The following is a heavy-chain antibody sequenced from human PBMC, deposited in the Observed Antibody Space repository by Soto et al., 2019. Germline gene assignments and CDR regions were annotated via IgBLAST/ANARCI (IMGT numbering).Heavy chain of an antibody. J-gene: IGHJ6*03. CDR3: AKEPGYCSGGSCMDV. V-gene: IGHV3-9*01. CDR2: ISWNSGSI. D-gene: IGHD2-15*01. CDR1: GFTFDDYA. Sequence: VQLVESGGGLVQPGRSLRLSCAASGFTFDDYAMHWVRQAPGKGLEWVSGISWNSGSIGYADSVKGRFTISRDNAKNSLYLQMNSLRAEDTALYYCAKEPGYCSGGSCMDVWGKGTTVTVSS.